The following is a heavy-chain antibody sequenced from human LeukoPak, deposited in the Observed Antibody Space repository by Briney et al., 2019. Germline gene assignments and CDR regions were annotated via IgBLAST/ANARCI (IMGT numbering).Heavy chain of an antibody. V-gene: IGHV1-3*01. Sequence: ASVKVFCKASGYTFTSYSMHWVRQAPARRLVGMGWINAGNGNTKYSQKFKGRVTITRETSASTAYREVSSLRSEETAVYYCARGGSGWHINYYYGMDVWGQGTTVTVSS. D-gene: IGHD6-19*01. CDR3: ARGGSGWHINYYYGMDV. CDR2: INAGNGNT. J-gene: IGHJ6*02. CDR1: GYTFTSYS.